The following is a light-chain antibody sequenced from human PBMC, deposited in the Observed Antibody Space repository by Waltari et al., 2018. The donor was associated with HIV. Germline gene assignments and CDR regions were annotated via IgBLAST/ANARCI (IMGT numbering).Light chain of an antibody. V-gene: IGLV3-21*04. CDR3: QVWDSSTDHVV. CDR1: NIGRTS. J-gene: IGLJ2*01. Sequence: SPVLTQPPSVSVAPGQTASITCGAPNIGRTSVHWYQQTPGQAPVLVMVYDTDRPAGIPERFSGSNSANTAILTISRVGAGDEADYYGQVWDSSTDHVVFGGGTKLTVL. CDR2: YDT.